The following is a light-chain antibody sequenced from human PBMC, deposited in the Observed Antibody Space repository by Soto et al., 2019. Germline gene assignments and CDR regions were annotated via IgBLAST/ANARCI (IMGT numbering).Light chain of an antibody. CDR3: QQYDTSPYT. CDR2: GAS. CDR1: QSVNSNY. J-gene: IGKJ2*01. Sequence: EIVLTQSPGTVSLSPGERATLSCRASQSVNSNYLAWHQQQPGQAPRLLIFGASTRASGIPDRFSGSGSGTYFTLTINRLEPDDFVVYYCQQYDTSPYTFGQGTKLEIK. V-gene: IGKV3-20*01.